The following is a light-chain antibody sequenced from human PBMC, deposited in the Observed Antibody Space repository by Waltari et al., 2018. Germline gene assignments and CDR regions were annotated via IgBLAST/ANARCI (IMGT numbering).Light chain of an antibody. CDR1: QSLVHNNGRTY. CDR2: EVS. CDR3: LQSLQFLT. Sequence: DIVMTQTPLSLSVTPGQPVSISCKSSQSLVHNNGRTYLNWYLQRPGQPPQLLIHEVSNRFSGVPDRFSGSGSGTDFTLRISRVEAEDVGVYYCLQSLQFLTFGGGTKVETK. J-gene: IGKJ4*01. V-gene: IGKV2D-29*01.